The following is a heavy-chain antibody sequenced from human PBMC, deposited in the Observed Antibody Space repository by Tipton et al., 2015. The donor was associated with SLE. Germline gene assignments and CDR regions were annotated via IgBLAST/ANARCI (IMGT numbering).Heavy chain of an antibody. CDR1: GGTVSSGPYY. CDR2: VYSSGSA. J-gene: IGHJ4*02. CDR3: ARGDVD. Sequence: TLSLTCTVSGGTVSSGPYYWSWFRQSTGRGLEWIGRVYSSGSANYNPALISRVSMSVDISKNQFFLTLRSVTAADTAVYFCARGDVDWGQGTLVTVSS. V-gene: IGHV4-61*02. D-gene: IGHD5-24*01.